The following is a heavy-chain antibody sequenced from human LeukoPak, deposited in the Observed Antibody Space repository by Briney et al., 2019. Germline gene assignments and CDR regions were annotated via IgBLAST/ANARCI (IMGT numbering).Heavy chain of an antibody. CDR1: GFTFSEYW. J-gene: IGHJ4*02. V-gene: IGHV3-74*03. CDR2: INGDGSDT. D-gene: IGHD3-16*01. CDR3: TRPWGI. Sequence: GGALRVSCAAPGFTFSEYWIHLGRLTPGRRLVWVARINGDGSDTTYADSVKGRFTISRDNAKNTVYLQMNSLTAEDTAVYYCTRPWGIWGQGVLVTVSS.